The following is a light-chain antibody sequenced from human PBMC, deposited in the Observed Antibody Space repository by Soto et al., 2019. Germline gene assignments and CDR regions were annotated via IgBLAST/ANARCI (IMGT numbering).Light chain of an antibody. V-gene: IGLV2-14*01. Sequence: QSALTQPASVSGSPGQSITISCTGTSSDVGGYNYVSWYQQHPGKAPKLMIYDVSNRPSGVSNRCSGSKSGNTASLTISGLQAEDEADYYCSSYTSSSTYVFGDGTKLTVL. J-gene: IGLJ1*01. CDR1: SSDVGGYNY. CDR3: SSYTSSSTYV. CDR2: DVS.